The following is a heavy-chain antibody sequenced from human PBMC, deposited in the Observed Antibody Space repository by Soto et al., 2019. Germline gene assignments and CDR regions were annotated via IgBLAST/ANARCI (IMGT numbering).Heavy chain of an antibody. CDR2: IYYSGST. Sequence: QVQLQESGPGLVKPSQTLSLTCTVSGGSISSGGYYWSWIRQHPGKGLEWIGYIYYSGSTYYNPSLKSRVTISVDTSKNQFSLKLSSVTAADTAVYYCARDARYYYDSSGYYYYYYGMDVWGQGTTVTVSS. V-gene: IGHV4-31*03. J-gene: IGHJ6*02. D-gene: IGHD3-22*01. CDR3: ARDARYYYDSSGYYYYYYGMDV. CDR1: GGSISSGGYY.